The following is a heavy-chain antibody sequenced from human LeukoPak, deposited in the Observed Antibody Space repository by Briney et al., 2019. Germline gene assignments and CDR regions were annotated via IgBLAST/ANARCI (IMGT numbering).Heavy chain of an antibody. J-gene: IGHJ3*02. CDR1: GFTVSSNY. D-gene: IGHD6-13*01. Sequence: GGSLRLSCAASGFTVSSNYMSWVRQAPGKGLEWVSYISSSSSTIYYADSVKGRFTISRDNAKNSLYLQMNSLRAEDTAVYYCARDRVRYSSSWYGAFDIWGQGTMVTVSS. CDR2: ISSSSSTI. V-gene: IGHV3-48*01. CDR3: ARDRVRYSSSWYGAFDI.